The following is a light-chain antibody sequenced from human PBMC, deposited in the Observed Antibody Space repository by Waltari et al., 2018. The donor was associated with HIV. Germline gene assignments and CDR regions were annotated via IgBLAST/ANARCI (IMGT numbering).Light chain of an antibody. J-gene: IGLJ2*01. CDR1: SSNIGRNT. V-gene: IGLV1-44*01. CDR2: SNN. Sequence: QSVLTQPPSASGTPGQRVTISCSGSSSNIGRNTVNWYQQLPGTAPTVLIYSNNQRPSGVPDRFSGSKSGTSASLAISGLQSEDEAAYYCATWDDSLNGVVFGGGTTLTGL. CDR3: ATWDDSLNGVV.